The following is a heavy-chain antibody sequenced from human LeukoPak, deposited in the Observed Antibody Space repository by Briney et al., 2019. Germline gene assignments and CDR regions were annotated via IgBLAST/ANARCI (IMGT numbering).Heavy chain of an antibody. J-gene: IGHJ4*02. V-gene: IGHV3-9*01. CDR1: GFTFDDYA. Sequence: GGSLRLSCAASGFTFDDYAMHWVRQAPGKGLEWVSGIAWSNGEIAYADSVKGRFTISRDNAKMYLQMNSLRTEDTAVYYCAKSLRNGSGWASDYWGQGTLVTVSS. D-gene: IGHD6-19*01. CDR2: IAWSNGEI. CDR3: AKSLRNGSGWASDY.